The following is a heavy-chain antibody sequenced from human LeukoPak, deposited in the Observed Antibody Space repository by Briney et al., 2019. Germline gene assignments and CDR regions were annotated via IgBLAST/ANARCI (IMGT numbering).Heavy chain of an antibody. Sequence: GGSLRLSCAASGFTFSSAAMTWVRQAPGRGLEWVLTVTGSDDRTYYADSVKGRFTISRDYSRNMLHLQMNSLRVEDTAMYYCAKGPQLNSGYHPDYWGHGTLVTVSS. CDR2: VTGSDDRT. V-gene: IGHV3-23*01. J-gene: IGHJ4*01. CDR3: AKGPQLNSGYHPDY. CDR1: GFTFSSAA. D-gene: IGHD3-22*01.